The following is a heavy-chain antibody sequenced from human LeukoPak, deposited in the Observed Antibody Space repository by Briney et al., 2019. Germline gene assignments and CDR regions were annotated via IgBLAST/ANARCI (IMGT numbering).Heavy chain of an antibody. Sequence: PGGSLRLSCAASGFTFSSSGVHWVRQAPGKGLEWVAFIWYDGSNKYYADSVKGRFTIFRDNSKNTLYLQMNSLRAEDSAVYYCAKDLRSGSYGIDYWGQGTLVTVSS. CDR3: AKDLRSGSYGIDY. V-gene: IGHV3-30*02. CDR1: GFTFSSSG. D-gene: IGHD3-10*01. J-gene: IGHJ4*02. CDR2: IWYDGSNK.